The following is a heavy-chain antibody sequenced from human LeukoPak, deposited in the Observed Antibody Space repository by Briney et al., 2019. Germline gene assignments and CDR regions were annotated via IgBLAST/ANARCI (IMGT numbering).Heavy chain of an antibody. V-gene: IGHV3-23*01. CDR3: TKSLYYCDY. CDR1: GFTFSSYA. Sequence: GGSLRLSCAASGFTFSSYAMSWVRQAPGKGLEWVSGISGSGGSTYYADSVNGRFTISRDNSKNTLYLQMNSLRAEDTAVYYCTKSLYYCDYWGQGTLVTVSS. CDR2: ISGSGGST. J-gene: IGHJ4*02. D-gene: IGHD2-2*02.